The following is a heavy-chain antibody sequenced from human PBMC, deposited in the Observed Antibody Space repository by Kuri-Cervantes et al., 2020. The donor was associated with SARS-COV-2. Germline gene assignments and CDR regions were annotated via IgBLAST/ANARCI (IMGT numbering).Heavy chain of an antibody. J-gene: IGHJ4*02. Sequence: ASVKVSCKASGYTFTSYGISWVRQAPGQGLEWMGWISAYNGNTNYAQKLQGRVTMTTDTSTSTAYVELRSLRSDDTAVYYCAREGPNFIQLPIYYFDYWGQGTLVTVSS. D-gene: IGHD1-26*01. CDR2: ISAYNGNT. CDR1: GYTFTSYG. CDR3: AREGPNFIQLPIYYFDY. V-gene: IGHV1-18*04.